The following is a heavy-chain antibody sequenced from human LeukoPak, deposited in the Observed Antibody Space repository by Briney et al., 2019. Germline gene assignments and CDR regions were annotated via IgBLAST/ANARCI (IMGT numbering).Heavy chain of an antibody. V-gene: IGHV3-7*01. D-gene: IGHD6-19*01. CDR3: ARSIAVATYYFDY. Sequence: GGSLRLSCAASGFTFSHYWMNWVRQAPGKGLEWVANINRDGSEKYYVDSVKGRFTISRDTAKNSLYLQMNSLRAEDTAVYYCARSIAVATYYFDYWGQGTLVTVSS. CDR2: INRDGSEK. J-gene: IGHJ4*02. CDR1: GFTFSHYW.